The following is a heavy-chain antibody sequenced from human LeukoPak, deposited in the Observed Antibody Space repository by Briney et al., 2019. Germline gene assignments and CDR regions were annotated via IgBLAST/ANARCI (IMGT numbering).Heavy chain of an antibody. CDR3: ARGVSGEP. D-gene: IGHD1-14*01. Sequence: GGSLRLSCAASGFTFSSFWMSWDRQAPGKGLEWVANINQDGSGKYFVDSVKGRFTISRDNAKNSLYLQMNSLRAEDTAVYYCARGVSGEPWGQGTLVTVSS. CDR2: INQDGSGK. J-gene: IGHJ5*02. V-gene: IGHV3-7*01. CDR1: GFTFSSFW.